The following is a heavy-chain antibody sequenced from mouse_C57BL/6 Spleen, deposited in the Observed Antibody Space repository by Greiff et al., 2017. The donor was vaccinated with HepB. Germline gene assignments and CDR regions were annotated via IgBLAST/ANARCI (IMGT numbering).Heavy chain of an antibody. J-gene: IGHJ1*03. V-gene: IGHV5-6*02. CDR3: ARHETTVVAHWYFDV. CDR1: GFTFSSYG. Sequence: DVKLVESGGDLVKPGGSLKLSCAASGFTFSSYGMSWVRQTPDKRLEWVATISSGGSYTYYPDSVKGRFTISRDNAKNTLYLQMSSLKSEDTAMYYCARHETTVVAHWYFDVWGTGTTVTVSS. CDR2: ISSGGSYT. D-gene: IGHD1-1*01.